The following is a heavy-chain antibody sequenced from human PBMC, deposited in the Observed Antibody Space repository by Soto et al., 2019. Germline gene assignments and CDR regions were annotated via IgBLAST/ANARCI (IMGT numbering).Heavy chain of an antibody. CDR2: LTGRGGNT. CDR3: AKDSVDVVATGRGYFDS. J-gene: IGHJ4*02. Sequence: LRLSCAASGFTFTYHAMSWVRQAPGKGLEWVSGLTGRGGNTFYADSVKGWFTISRDNTKNILYLEMNNLRAEDTALYFCAKDSVDVVATGRGYFDSWGQGTLVTVSS. V-gene: IGHV3-23*01. CDR1: GFTFTYHA. D-gene: IGHD5-12*01.